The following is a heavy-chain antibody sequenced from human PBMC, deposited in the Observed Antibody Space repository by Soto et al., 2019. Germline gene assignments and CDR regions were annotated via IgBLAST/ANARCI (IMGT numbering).Heavy chain of an antibody. CDR3: ARGAPGDFGDYYYYGMDV. D-gene: IGHD3-16*01. V-gene: IGHV1-69*13. CDR1: GGTFSSYA. CDR2: IIPIFGTA. Sequence: SVKVSCKASGGTFSSYAISWVRQAPGQGLEWMGGIIPIFGTANYAQKFQGRVTITADESTSTAYMELSSLRSEDTAVYYCARGAPGDFGDYYYYGMDVWGQGTTVTVSS. J-gene: IGHJ6*02.